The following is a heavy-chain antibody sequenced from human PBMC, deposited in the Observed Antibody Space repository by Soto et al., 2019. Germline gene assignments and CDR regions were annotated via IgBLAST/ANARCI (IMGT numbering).Heavy chain of an antibody. CDR1: EFPISSYA. Sequence: GEPMSLSCSASEFPISSYAMSWVSQAPGKGLEWVSVISGSGGSTYYADSVKGRFTISRDNSKNTLYLQMNSLRAEDTAGYYCAKDISGTYYDCDYWGQGTRVSVSA. CDR2: ISGSGGST. V-gene: IGHV3-23*01. D-gene: IGHD1-26*01. CDR3: AKDISGTYYDCDY. J-gene: IGHJ4*02.